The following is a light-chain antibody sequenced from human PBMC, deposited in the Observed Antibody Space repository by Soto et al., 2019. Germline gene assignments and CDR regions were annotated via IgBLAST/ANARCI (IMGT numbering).Light chain of an antibody. Sequence: QSVLTQPASVSGSPGQSITISSTGSGSDIGAYNYVSWYQQHPGKAPKLLIHGVTRRPSGVSSRFSASKSAYTASLTISGLQAEDEANYYCSSFTTSYFYVFGPGTKLTVL. CDR1: GSDIGAYNY. V-gene: IGLV2-14*01. J-gene: IGLJ1*01. CDR2: GVT. CDR3: SSFTTSYFYV.